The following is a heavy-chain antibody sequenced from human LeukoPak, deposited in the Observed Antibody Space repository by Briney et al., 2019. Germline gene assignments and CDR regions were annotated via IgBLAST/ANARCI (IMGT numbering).Heavy chain of an antibody. Sequence: PGGSLRLSCAASGFTFSGSAVHWVRQASGKGLEWVGRIRSTANNYATLYAASVKGRFTISRDDSKNTAYLQMNSLKTEDTAVYYCTRLLGDTGTAFDYWGQGTLVTVSS. D-gene: IGHD3-16*01. J-gene: IGHJ4*02. CDR3: TRLLGDTGTAFDY. CDR1: GFTFSGSA. V-gene: IGHV3-73*01. CDR2: IRSTANNYAT.